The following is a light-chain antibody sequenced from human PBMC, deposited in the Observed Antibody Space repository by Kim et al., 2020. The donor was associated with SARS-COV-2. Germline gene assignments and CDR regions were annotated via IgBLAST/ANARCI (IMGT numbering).Light chain of an antibody. V-gene: IGLV3-1*01. CDR3: QAWDSSTL. CDR1: KLGDKY. Sequence: ELTQPPSVSVSPGQTASITCSGDKLGDKYACWYQQKPGQSPVLVIYQDSKRPSGIPERFSGSNSGNTATLTISGTQAMDEADYYCQAWDSSTLFGGGTQLTVL. J-gene: IGLJ2*01. CDR2: QDS.